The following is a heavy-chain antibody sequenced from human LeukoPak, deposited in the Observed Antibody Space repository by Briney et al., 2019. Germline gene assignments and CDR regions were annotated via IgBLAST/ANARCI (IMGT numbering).Heavy chain of an antibody. CDR3: ATTRVDSSSWPFDY. CDR2: IYTSGST. CDR1: GGSISSYY. V-gene: IGHV4-4*07. Sequence: SETLSLTCTVSGGSISSYYWSWIRQPAGKGLEWIGRIYTSGSTNYNPSLKSRVTMSVDTSKNQFSLKLSSVTAADTAVYYCATTRVDSSSWPFDYWGQGTLVTVSS. D-gene: IGHD6-13*01. J-gene: IGHJ4*02.